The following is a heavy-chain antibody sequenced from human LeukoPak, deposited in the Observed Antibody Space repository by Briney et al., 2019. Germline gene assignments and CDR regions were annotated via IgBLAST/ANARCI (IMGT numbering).Heavy chain of an antibody. J-gene: IGHJ6*03. Sequence: GGSLRLSCAASGFTVSSNYMSWVRQAPGKGLEWVSYISSSSGNIYYADSVKGRFTISRDNAKTSLYLQMNSLRAEDTALYYCARDRGGIGYYMDVWAKGPRSPSP. D-gene: IGHD3-16*02. CDR3: ARDRGGIGYYMDV. CDR2: ISSSSGNI. V-gene: IGHV3-48*01. CDR1: GFTVSSNY.